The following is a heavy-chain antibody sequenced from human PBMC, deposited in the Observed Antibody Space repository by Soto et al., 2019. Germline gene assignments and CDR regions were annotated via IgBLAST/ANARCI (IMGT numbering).Heavy chain of an antibody. Sequence: LSLTCTVSGDSISSPDYYWSWIRQPPGKGLEWVGYIYHTGSTYYNPSLQSRLTLSVDTSKNQFSVRLSSVTAADTAMYYCARVRIVVRRGQTTFDNWGQGTLVTVSS. D-gene: IGHD6-6*01. CDR1: GDSISSPDYY. V-gene: IGHV4-30-4*08. J-gene: IGHJ4*02. CDR2: IYHTGST. CDR3: ARVRIVVRRGQTTFDN.